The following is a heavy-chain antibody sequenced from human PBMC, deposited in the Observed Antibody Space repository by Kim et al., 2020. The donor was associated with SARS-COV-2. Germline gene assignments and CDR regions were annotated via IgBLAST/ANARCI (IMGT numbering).Heavy chain of an antibody. CDR3: ARLGDGYNPGFDY. J-gene: IGHJ4*02. Sequence: YSPSFQGQVTISADKSISTAYLQWSSLKASDTAMYYCARLGDGYNPGFDYWGQGTLVTVSS. V-gene: IGHV5-51*01. D-gene: IGHD5-12*01.